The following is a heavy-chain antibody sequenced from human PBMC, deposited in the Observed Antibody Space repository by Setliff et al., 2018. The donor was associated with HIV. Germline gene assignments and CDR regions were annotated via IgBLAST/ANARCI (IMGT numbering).Heavy chain of an antibody. D-gene: IGHD4-4*01. V-gene: IGHV3-64*01. CDR3: ARGAPIQLWFDQ. J-gene: IGHJ5*02. Sequence: GGSLRLSCAASGFTFSSYAMHWVRQAPGRGLEYVSAISSDGGSTYYANSVKGRFTISRDNAKNSLYLQMNSLRAEDTAVYNCARGAPIQLWFDQWGQGTLVTVLL. CDR2: ISSDGGST. CDR1: GFTFSSYA.